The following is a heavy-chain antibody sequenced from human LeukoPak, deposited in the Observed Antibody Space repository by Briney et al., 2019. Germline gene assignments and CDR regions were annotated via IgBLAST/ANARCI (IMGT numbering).Heavy chain of an antibody. V-gene: IGHV3-23*01. D-gene: IGHD3-10*01. CDR3: AKALLWFGELWDYFDY. Sequence: GGSLRLSCAASGFTFTSYSMNWVRQAPGKGLEWVSTISGGGGSTHYADSVKGRFTISRDNSKNTLYLQMNSLRAEDTAVYYCAKALLWFGELWDYFDYWGQGTLVTVSS. J-gene: IGHJ4*02. CDR2: ISGGGGST. CDR1: GFTFTSYS.